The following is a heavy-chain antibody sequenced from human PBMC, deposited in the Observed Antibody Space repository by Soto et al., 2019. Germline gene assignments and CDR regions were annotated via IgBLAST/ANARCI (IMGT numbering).Heavy chain of an antibody. CDR3: AREGNGWYYSDY. D-gene: IGHD6-19*01. CDR2: ISYTGST. V-gene: IGHV4-59*01. Sequence: SETLSLTCTVSGGSIASFYWSWIRQTPGKGLEWIGHISYTGSTNYNPSLKSRVTIAVDTSKNQFSLDLTSVTAADTAVYYCAREGNGWYYSDYWGQGALVTVSS. CDR1: GGSIASFY. J-gene: IGHJ4*02.